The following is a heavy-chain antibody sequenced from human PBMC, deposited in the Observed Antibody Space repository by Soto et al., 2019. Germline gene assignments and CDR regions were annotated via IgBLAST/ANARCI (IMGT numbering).Heavy chain of an antibody. D-gene: IGHD6-6*01. CDR2: IRSNGVGT. V-gene: IGHV3-64*01. CDR1: GFTLSGYA. Sequence: EVQLAESGGGLAQPGGSLRLSCAASGFTLSGYAMDWVRQAPGKGLEYVSGIRSNGVGTYYANSVQGRLTISRDNSKNTVYLQMGSLRPEDMAVYYCARRARPDFYYMDVWGKGTTVTVSS. J-gene: IGHJ6*03. CDR3: ARRARPDFYYMDV.